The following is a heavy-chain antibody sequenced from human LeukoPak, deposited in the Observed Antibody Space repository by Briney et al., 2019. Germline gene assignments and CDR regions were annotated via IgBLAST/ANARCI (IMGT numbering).Heavy chain of an antibody. V-gene: IGHV3-66*01. J-gene: IGHJ3*02. CDR2: IYSCGST. Sequence: GGSLRLSCAASGFTVSSNYMTWVRQAPGKGLEWVSVIYSCGSTYYADSVKGRFTISRDNSKNTLYLQMNSLRAEDTAVYYCASPLGYSNAFDIWGQGTMVTVSS. D-gene: IGHD6-13*01. CDR3: ASPLGYSNAFDI. CDR1: GFTVSSNY.